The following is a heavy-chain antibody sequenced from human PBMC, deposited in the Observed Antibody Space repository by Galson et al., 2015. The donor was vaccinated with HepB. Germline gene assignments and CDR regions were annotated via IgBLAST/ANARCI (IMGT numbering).Heavy chain of an antibody. D-gene: IGHD2-2*01. V-gene: IGHV1-46*01. CDR1: GYTFTSYY. Sequence: SVKVSCKASGYTFTSYYMHWVRQAPGQGLEWMGIINPSGGSTSYAQKFQGRVTMTRDTSTSTVYMELSSLRSEDTAVYYCARDPSPSVVPAAMDLTSDYWGQGTLVTVSS. J-gene: IGHJ4*02. CDR2: INPSGGST. CDR3: ARDPSPSVVPAAMDLTSDY.